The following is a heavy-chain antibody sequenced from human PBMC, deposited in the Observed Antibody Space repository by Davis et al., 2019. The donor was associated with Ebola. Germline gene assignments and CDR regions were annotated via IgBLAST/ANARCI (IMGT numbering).Heavy chain of an antibody. CDR2: ISPNNADT. V-gene: IGHV1-2*02. CDR1: GYSFTGYY. Sequence: ASVKVSCKASGYSFTGYYIHWVRQAPGQGLEWMGWISPNNADTKLAQRFQGRVTMTRDTSITTAYMELTRLRSDDTAVYFCARMQTAPAPGAFDIWGQGTMVSVSS. CDR3: ARMQTAPAPGAFDI. J-gene: IGHJ3*02. D-gene: IGHD6-13*01.